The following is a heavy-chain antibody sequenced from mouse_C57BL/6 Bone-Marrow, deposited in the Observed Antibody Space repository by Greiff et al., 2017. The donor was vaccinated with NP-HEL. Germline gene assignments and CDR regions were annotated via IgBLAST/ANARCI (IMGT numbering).Heavy chain of an antibody. CDR3: ASPPYFDY. CDR2: IDPSDSYT. J-gene: IGHJ2*01. V-gene: IGHV1-59*01. Sequence: VQLQQPGAELVRPGTSVKLSCKASGYTFTSYWMHWVKQRPGQGLEWIGVIDPSDSYTNYNQKFKGKATLTVDTSSSTAYMQLSSLTSEDSAVYYCASPPYFDYWGQGTTLTVSS. CDR1: GYTFTSYW.